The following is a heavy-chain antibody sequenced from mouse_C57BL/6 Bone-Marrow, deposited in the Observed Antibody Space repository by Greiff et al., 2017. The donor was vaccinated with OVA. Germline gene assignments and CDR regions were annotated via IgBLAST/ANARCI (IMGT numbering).Heavy chain of an antibody. V-gene: IGHV1-62-2*01. CDR1: GYTFTEYT. D-gene: IGHD4-1*01. J-gene: IGHJ2*01. Sequence: QVQLQQSGAELVKPGASVKLSCKASGYTFTEYTIHWVKQRSGQGLEWIGWFYPGSGSIKYNEKFKDKATLTADKSSSTVYMELSSWTSEDSAVYFCGRNVPGKRGFDYWGQGTTLTVSS. CDR3: GRNVPGKRGFDY. CDR2: FYPGSGSI.